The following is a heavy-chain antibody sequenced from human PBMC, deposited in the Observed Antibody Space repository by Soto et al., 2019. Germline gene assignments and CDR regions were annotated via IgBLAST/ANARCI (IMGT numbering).Heavy chain of an antibody. D-gene: IGHD6-6*01. CDR2: ISTSIDAT. J-gene: IGHJ4*02. CDR1: GFAFSNYA. V-gene: IGHV3-23*01. CDR3: AKDRTVAARNFDY. Sequence: GGSLRLSCAASGFAFSNYAMHWVRQAPGKGLEWVSSISTSIDATYYADSVKGRFTISRDDSKNTLYLQMNSLRAEDSAVYYCAKDRTVAARNFDYWGQGTQVTVSS.